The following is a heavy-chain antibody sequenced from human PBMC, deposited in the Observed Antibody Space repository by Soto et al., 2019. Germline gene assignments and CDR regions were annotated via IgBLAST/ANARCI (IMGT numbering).Heavy chain of an antibody. D-gene: IGHD6-6*01. CDR1: GGSFSGYY. V-gene: IGHV4-34*01. CDR3: ATIAALRYYYYYGMDV. J-gene: IGHJ6*02. CDR2: INHSGST. Sequence: SETLSLTCAVYGGSFSGYYWSWIRQPPGKGLEWIGEINHSGSTNYNPSLKSRVTISVDTSKNQFSLKLSSVTAADTAVYYCATIAALRYYYYYGMDVWGQGTTVTVSS.